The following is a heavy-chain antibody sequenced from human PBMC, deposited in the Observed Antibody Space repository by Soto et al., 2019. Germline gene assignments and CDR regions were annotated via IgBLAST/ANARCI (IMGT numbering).Heavy chain of an antibody. Sequence: QVQLQESGPGLVKPSQTLSLTCTVSGGSISSGGYYWSWIRQHPGKGLEWIGYIYYSGSTYYNPSLQSRVTISVDTSKNQFSLKLSSVTAADTAVYYCARDRRSQDGYPAGWFDPWGQGTLVTVSS. CDR1: GGSISSGGYY. CDR3: ARDRRSQDGYPAGWFDP. CDR2: IYYSGST. D-gene: IGHD5-12*01. J-gene: IGHJ5*02. V-gene: IGHV4-31*03.